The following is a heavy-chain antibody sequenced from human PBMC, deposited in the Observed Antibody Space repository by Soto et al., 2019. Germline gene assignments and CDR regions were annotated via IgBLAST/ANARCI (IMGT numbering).Heavy chain of an antibody. CDR3: ARSYYGSGSYWFYGMDV. Sequence: QVQLVQSGAEVKKPGSSVKVSCKASGGTFGNSAISWVRQAPGQGLEWMGGIIPSFATGNSAPEFQGRLTITADKSTTTAYMELSSLISEDTAVYYCARSYYGSGSYWFYGMDVWGQGTTVTVSS. J-gene: IGHJ6*02. CDR2: IIPSFATG. D-gene: IGHD3-10*01. CDR1: GGTFGNSA. V-gene: IGHV1-69*06.